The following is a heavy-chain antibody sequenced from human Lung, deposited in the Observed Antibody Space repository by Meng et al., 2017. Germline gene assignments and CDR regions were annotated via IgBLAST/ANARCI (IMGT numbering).Heavy chain of an antibody. CDR3: ARGGSVQSP. V-gene: IGHV4-34*01. Sequence: QMRLHQWGAGLLKPSETLSLTCAVSGGSLSGFYWSWIRQSPGKGLEWIGEINHSGGTDFNPSFKSRVTMSVDAPKNHFSLNLRSVTAADTAVYYCARGGSVQSPWGQGTLVTVSS. J-gene: IGHJ5*02. CDR1: GGSLSGFY. CDR2: INHSGGT.